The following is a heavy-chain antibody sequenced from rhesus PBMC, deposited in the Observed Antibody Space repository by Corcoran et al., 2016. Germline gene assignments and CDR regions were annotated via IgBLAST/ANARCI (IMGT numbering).Heavy chain of an antibody. CDR3: ARTTVATRSSDY. J-gene: IGHJ4*01. Sequence: EVQLVQSGAEVKRPGESLKISCKTSGYSFTSYLISWVRQMPGKGLDGMGAMDTNDSDTRNSPSFQGQVTIAADKSISTTYLQWSSLKASDSATYYCARTTVATRSSDYWGQGVLVTVSS. CDR2: MDTNDSDT. CDR1: GYSFTSYL. V-gene: IGHV5-2*01. D-gene: IGHD4-29*01.